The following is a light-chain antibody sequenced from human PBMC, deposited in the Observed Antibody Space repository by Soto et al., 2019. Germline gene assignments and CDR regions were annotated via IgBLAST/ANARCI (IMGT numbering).Light chain of an antibody. V-gene: IGLV2-8*01. CDR2: DVS. CDR3: SSYVGSNIRVV. CDR1: SSDVGGYNY. J-gene: IGLJ2*01. Sequence: QSVLTQPPSASGSPGQSVTISCTGTSSDVGGYNYVSWYQQHPGKAPKLMIYDVSKRPSGVPGRFSGSKSGNTASLTVSGLQAEDEADYYCSSYVGSNIRVVFGGGTKLTVL.